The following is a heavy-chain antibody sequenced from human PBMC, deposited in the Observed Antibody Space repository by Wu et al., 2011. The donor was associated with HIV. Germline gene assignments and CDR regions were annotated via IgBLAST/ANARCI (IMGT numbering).Heavy chain of an antibody. CDR3: ARAQRPVADALELDY. D-gene: IGHD6-19*01. J-gene: IGHJ4*02. CDR1: GFNLNNYW. CDR2: IDIDGSTR. Sequence: RLSCVASGFNLNNYWMHWVRQAPGKGLMWVSRIDIDGSTRDYADSVKGRFTISRDNAKNTLYLHMNSLTLDDTAVYYCARAQRPVADALELDYWGQGTLVTVSS. V-gene: IGHV3-74*01.